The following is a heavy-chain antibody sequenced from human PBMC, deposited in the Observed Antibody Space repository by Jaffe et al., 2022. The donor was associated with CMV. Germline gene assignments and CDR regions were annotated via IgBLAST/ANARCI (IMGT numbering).Heavy chain of an antibody. CDR2: ISAYNGNT. Sequence: QVQLVQSGAEVKKPGASVKVSCKASGYTFTSYGISWVRQAPGQGLEWMGWISAYNGNTNYAQKLQGRVTMTTDTSTSTAYMELRSLRSDDTAVYYCARDCSSTSCYGWGYYFDYWGQGTLVTVSS. CDR3: ARDCSSTSCYGWGYYFDY. J-gene: IGHJ4*02. D-gene: IGHD2-2*01. V-gene: IGHV1-18*04. CDR1: GYTFTSYG.